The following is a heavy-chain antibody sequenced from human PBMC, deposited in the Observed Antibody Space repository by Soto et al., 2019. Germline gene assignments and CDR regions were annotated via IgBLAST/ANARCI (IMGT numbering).Heavy chain of an antibody. CDR2: MYYSGTT. V-gene: IGHV4-28*01. Sequence: SETLSLTCAFSVCSVNNDYWWGWIRQPPGKGLGWIGYMYYSGTTYYNPSLKSRVTMSVDTSKNQFSLKVTSMTAVDTDVYYCANFLCIDFWRGYTIIESWGQGTLVIVSS. D-gene: IGHD3-3*01. CDR1: VCSVNNDYW. J-gene: IGHJ4*02. CDR3: ANFLCIDFWRGYTIIES.